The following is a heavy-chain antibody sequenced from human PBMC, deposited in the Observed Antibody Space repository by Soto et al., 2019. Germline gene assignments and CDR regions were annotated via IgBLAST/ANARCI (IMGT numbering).Heavy chain of an antibody. D-gene: IGHD2-15*01. CDR2: IFYSGST. CDR1: GGYISSYY. J-gene: IGHJ5*02. Sequence: SETLSLTCTVSGGYISSYYWSWIRQPPGKGLEWFGYIFYSGSTNYNPSLKSRVTISVDTSKNQFSLKLSSVTAADTAVYYCARVGGRYCSGGSCRGGYWFDPWGQGTLVTVSS. V-gene: IGHV4-59*01. CDR3: ARVGGRYCSGGSCRGGYWFDP.